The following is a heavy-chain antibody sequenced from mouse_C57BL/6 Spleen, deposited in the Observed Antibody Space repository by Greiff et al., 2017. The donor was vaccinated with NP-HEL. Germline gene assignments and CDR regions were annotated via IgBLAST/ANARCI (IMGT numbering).Heavy chain of an antibody. CDR3: ARGGNDGYSAWFAD. V-gene: IGHV3-1*01. CDR1: GYSITSGYD. J-gene: IGHJ3*01. Sequence: EVQLQESGPGMVTPSQSLSLTCTVTGYSITSGYDWHWIRHFPGNKLEWMGYISYSGSTNYNPSLKSRISLTHDTSMNHFFLKLNTVITDDTATYYCARGGNDGYSAWFADWGKGTLVTVSA. D-gene: IGHD2-3*01. CDR2: ISYSGST.